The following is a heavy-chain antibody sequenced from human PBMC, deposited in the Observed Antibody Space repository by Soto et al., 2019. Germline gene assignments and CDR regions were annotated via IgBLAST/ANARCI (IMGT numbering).Heavy chain of an antibody. CDR2: ISSSSSTI. Sequence: GGSLRLSCAASGFTFSSYSMNWVRQAPGKGLEWVSYISSSSSTIYYADSVKGRFTISRDNAKNSLYLQMNSLRAEDTAVYYCARDSAFVGPDYWGQGTLVTVSS. CDR3: ARDSAFVGPDY. V-gene: IGHV3-48*01. J-gene: IGHJ4*02. D-gene: IGHD1-26*01. CDR1: GFTFSSYS.